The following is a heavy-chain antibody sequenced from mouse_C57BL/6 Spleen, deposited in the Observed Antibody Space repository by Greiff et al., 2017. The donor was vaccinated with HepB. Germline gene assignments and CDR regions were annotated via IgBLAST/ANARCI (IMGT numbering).Heavy chain of an antibody. CDR3: AREEDWGAY. CDR1: GYSITSGYY. V-gene: IGHV3-6*01. CDR2: ISYDGSN. J-gene: IGHJ3*01. Sequence: DVKLQESGPGLVKPSQSLSLTCSVTGYSITSGYYWNWIRQFPGNKLEWMGYISYDGSNNYNPSLKNRISITRDTSKNQFFLKLNSVTTEDTATYYCAREEDWGAYWGQGTLVTVSA. D-gene: IGHD4-1*01.